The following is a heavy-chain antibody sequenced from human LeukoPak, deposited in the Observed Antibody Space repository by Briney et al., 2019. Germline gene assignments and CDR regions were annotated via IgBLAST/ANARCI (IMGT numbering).Heavy chain of an antibody. Sequence: GGSLRLSCAASGFTFNTYAMSWVRQAPGKGLEWVSAISGSGGSTNYADSVKGRFTISRDNSKNTLYLQMNSLRAEDTAVYYCAKDFFDVWGSYRLNYFDYWGQGTLVTVSS. CDR1: GFTFNTYA. V-gene: IGHV3-23*01. J-gene: IGHJ4*02. CDR3: AKDFFDVWGSYRLNYFDY. D-gene: IGHD3-16*02. CDR2: ISGSGGST.